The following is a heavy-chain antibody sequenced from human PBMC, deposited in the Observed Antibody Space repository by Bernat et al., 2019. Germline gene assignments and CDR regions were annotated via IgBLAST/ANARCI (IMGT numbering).Heavy chain of an antibody. CDR2: VKQDESEK. V-gene: IGHV3-7*01. CDR3: ARDHWLRGDDY. D-gene: IGHD5-12*01. Sequence: EVQLVESGGDLVQPGGSLRLSCAASGFIFSNYWMSWVRQAPGKGLEWVANVKQDESEKYYVDSVKGRFTISRDNAKNSLYLQMNSLRAEDTAIYYCARDHWLRGDDYWGQGTLVTVSS. J-gene: IGHJ4*02. CDR1: GFIFSNYW.